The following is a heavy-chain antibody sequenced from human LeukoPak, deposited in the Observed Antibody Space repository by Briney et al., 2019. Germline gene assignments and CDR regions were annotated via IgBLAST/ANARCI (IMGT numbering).Heavy chain of an antibody. D-gene: IGHD6-19*01. J-gene: IGHJ4*02. CDR3: AKEGRGSSGWYPSY. CDR1: GFTFSNYW. Sequence: GGSLRLSCAVSGFTFSNYWMTWVRQTPGKGLEWVASIKQDGSEKYYVDSVKGRFTISRDNSKNTLYLQMNSLRAEDTAVYYCAKEGRGSSGWYPSYWGQGTLVTVSS. CDR2: IKQDGSEK. V-gene: IGHV3-7*01.